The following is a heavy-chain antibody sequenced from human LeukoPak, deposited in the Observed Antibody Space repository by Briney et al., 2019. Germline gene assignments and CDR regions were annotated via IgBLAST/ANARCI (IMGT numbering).Heavy chain of an antibody. CDR1: GGSISSGDYY. CDR2: IYYSGST. D-gene: IGHD4-17*01. Sequence: SETLSLTCTVSGGSISSGDYYWSWIRQPPGKGLEWIGYIYYSGSTYYNPSLKSRVTISVDTSKNQFSLKLSSVTAADTAVYYRASSDAYTVTTPYYYFDYWGQGTLVTVSS. V-gene: IGHV4-30-4*01. CDR3: ASSDAYTVTTPYYYFDY. J-gene: IGHJ4*02.